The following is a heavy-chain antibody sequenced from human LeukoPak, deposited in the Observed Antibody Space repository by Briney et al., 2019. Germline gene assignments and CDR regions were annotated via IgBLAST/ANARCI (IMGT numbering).Heavy chain of an antibody. D-gene: IGHD1-26*01. Sequence: ASVKVSCKASAYTFTSYGLSWVRQAPGQGLEWMGWISAYNGYTNYAQKLQDRITMTTDTSTSTAYMDLRSLRSDDTAVYYCARGSKWEPYGTDYWGQGTLVTVPS. CDR2: ISAYNGYT. V-gene: IGHV1-18*01. J-gene: IGHJ4*02. CDR1: AYTFTSYG. CDR3: ARGSKWEPYGTDY.